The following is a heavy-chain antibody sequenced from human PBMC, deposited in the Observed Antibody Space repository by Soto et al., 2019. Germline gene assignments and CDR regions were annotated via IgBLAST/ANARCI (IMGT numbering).Heavy chain of an antibody. CDR2: IYSGGST. CDR1: GFTVSSSY. D-gene: IGHD1-1*01. V-gene: IGHV3-66*01. J-gene: IGHJ4*02. Sequence: EVQLVESGGGLVQPGGSLRLSCAVSGFTVSSSYMSWVRQAPGKGPEWVSVIYSGGSTYYADSVKDRFTISRDNSKNTLYLQMNSLRAEDTSVYYCARNRNWNDAYFDYWGQGTLVTVSS. CDR3: ARNRNWNDAYFDY.